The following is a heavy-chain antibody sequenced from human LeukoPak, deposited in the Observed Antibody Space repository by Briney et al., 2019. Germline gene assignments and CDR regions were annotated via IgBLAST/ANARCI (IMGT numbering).Heavy chain of an antibody. J-gene: IGHJ6*03. V-gene: IGHV4-59*12. CDR3: ARGRPYCGGDCYPYYYYYYMDV. CDR2: IYYSGST. D-gene: IGHD2-21*02. Sequence: SETLSLTCTVSGGSISSYYWSWIRQPPGKGLEWIGYIYYSGSTNYNPSLKSRVTISVDTSKNQFSLKLSSVTAADTAVYYCARGRPYCGGDCYPYYYYYYMDVWGKGTTVTVSS. CDR1: GGSISSYY.